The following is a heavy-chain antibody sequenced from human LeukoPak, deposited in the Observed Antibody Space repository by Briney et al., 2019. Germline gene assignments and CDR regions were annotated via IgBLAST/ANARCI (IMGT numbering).Heavy chain of an antibody. CDR2: INSDGSST. CDR1: GFTFSSYW. Sequence: GGSLRLSCAASGFTFSSYWMHWVRQAPGKGLVWVSRINSDGSSTSYADSVKGRFTISRDNAKNTLYLQMNSLRAEDTAVYYCARDRVSSGYLLGVDYWGQGTLVTVSS. J-gene: IGHJ4*02. V-gene: IGHV3-74*01. D-gene: IGHD3-22*01. CDR3: ARDRVSSGYLLGVDY.